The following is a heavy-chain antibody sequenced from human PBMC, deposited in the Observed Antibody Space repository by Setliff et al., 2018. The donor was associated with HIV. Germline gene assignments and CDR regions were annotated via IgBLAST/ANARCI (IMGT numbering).Heavy chain of an antibody. J-gene: IGHJ4*02. Sequence: VASVKVSCKASGFIFTDYQIHWVRQAPGQGLEWMGRFNPNSGVTSSPQKFQGRVTMTRDTSINTAYMELSRLTSDDTAFYYCAREMFMYTSSEGFPFDFWGQGTLVTVSS. CDR3: AREMFMYTSSEGFPFDF. CDR2: FNPNSGVT. D-gene: IGHD6-6*01. V-gene: IGHV1-2*06. CDR1: GFIFTDYQ.